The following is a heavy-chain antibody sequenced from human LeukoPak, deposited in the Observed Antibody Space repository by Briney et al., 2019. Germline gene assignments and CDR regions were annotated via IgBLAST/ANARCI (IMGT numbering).Heavy chain of an antibody. CDR3: ARRTQQLVPGATYAFDI. Sequence: SETLSLTCTVSGGSISSSSYYWGWIRQPPGKGLEWIGSIYYSGSTYYNPSLKSRVTISVDTSKNQFSPKLSSVTAADTAVYYCARRTQQLVPGATYAFDIWGQGTMVTVSS. CDR2: IYYSGST. CDR1: GGSISSSSYY. V-gene: IGHV4-39*01. J-gene: IGHJ3*02. D-gene: IGHD6-6*01.